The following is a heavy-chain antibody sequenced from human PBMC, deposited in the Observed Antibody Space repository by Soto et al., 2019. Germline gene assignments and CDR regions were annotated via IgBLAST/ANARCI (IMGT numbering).Heavy chain of an antibody. V-gene: IGHV3-30*18. Sequence: PGGSLRLSCAASGFTFSSYGMHWVRQAPGKGLEWVAVISYDGSNKYYADSVKGRFTISRDNSKNTLYLQMNSLRAEDTAVYYCAKDMGYSYGYGSFDYWGQGTLVTVSS. J-gene: IGHJ4*02. D-gene: IGHD5-18*01. CDR1: GFTFSSYG. CDR2: ISYDGSNK. CDR3: AKDMGYSYGYGSFDY.